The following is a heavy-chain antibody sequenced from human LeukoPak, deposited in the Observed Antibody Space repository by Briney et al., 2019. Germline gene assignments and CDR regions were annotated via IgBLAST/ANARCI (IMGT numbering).Heavy chain of an antibody. J-gene: IGHJ5*02. Sequence: SETLSLTCTVSGGSISSDNYSWSWIRQPAGKGLEWIGRVYTSGSTNYNPSLKSRVTISVDTSKKQFPLKLSSVTAADTAVYYCAREKIGYYDGSGRGWFDPWGQGTLVTVSS. D-gene: IGHD3-22*01. CDR2: VYTSGST. CDR1: GGSISSDNYS. V-gene: IGHV4-61*02. CDR3: AREKIGYYDGSGRGWFDP.